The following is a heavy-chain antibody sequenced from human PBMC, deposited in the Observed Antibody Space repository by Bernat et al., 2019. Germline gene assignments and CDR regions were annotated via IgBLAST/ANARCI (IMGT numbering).Heavy chain of an antibody. CDR2: IKSKTDGGTT. V-gene: IGHV3-15*01. CDR1: GFTFSNAW. D-gene: IGHD3-10*01. J-gene: IGHJ4*02. Sequence: EVQLVESGGGLVKPGGSLRLSCAASGFTFSNAWMSWVRQAPGKGLEWVGRIKSKTDGGTTDYAAPVKGRFTISRDDSKNTMYLQMNSPKTEDTAVYYCTTGKTGPWFDYWGQGTLVTVSS. CDR3: TTGKTGPWFDY.